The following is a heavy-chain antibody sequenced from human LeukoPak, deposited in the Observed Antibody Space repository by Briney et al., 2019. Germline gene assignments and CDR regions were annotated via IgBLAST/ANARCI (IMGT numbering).Heavy chain of an antibody. CDR2: IRSSSSTI. J-gene: IGHJ3*02. CDR3: ARAKRNGFDI. CDR1: GFTFSSYE. Sequence: PGGSLRLSCVASGFTFSSYEMNWVRQAPGKGLEWVSYIRSSSSTIYYADSVKGRFTISRDNAKNSLYLQMNSLRAEDTAVYYCARAKRNGFDIWGQGTMVTVSS. V-gene: IGHV3-48*01.